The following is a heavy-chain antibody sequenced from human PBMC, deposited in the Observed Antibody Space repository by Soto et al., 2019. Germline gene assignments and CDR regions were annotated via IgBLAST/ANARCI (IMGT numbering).Heavy chain of an antibody. CDR1: GGSVSSGYYY. J-gene: IGHJ4*02. V-gene: IGHV4-61*01. CDR2: IYHTGST. CDR3: ARYAYGLDY. Sequence: QVQLQESGPGLVKPSETLSLTCTVSGGSVSSGYYYWSWIRQPPKKGLEWIGYIYHTGSTNYNPPLKSRVTISADTSNIQFTLKLSSMTAADTAVYYCARYAYGLDYWGQGTLDNVSS. D-gene: IGHD3-10*01.